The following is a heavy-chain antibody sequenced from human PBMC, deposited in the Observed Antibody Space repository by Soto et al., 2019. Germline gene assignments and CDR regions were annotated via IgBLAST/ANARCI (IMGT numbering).Heavy chain of an antibody. V-gene: IGHV1-46*01. CDR1: GYTFTSYY. CDR3: TRVGVSYGSGSYYPWDYYYMDV. Sequence: ASVKVSCKASGYTFTSYYMHWVRQAPGQGLEWMGIINPSGGSTSYAQKLQGRVTMTRDTSTSTDYKELSSLRNEDTAEKYNTRVGVSYGSGSYYPWDYYYMDVWGKGTTVTVSS. J-gene: IGHJ6*03. D-gene: IGHD3-10*01. CDR2: INPSGGST.